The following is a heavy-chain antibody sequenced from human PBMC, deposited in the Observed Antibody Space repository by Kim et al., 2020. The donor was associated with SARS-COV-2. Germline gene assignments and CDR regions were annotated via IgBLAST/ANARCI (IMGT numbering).Heavy chain of an antibody. D-gene: IGHD3-10*01. J-gene: IGHJ6*02. CDR2: INHSGST. V-gene: IGHV4-34*01. Sequence: SETLSLTCAVYGGSFSGYYWRWIRQPPGKGLEWIGEINHSGSTNYNPSLKSRVTISVDTSKNQFSLKLSSVTAADTAVYYCARGRGAYYYYGMDVWGQGTTVTVSS. CDR3: ARGRGAYYYYGMDV. CDR1: GGSFSGYY.